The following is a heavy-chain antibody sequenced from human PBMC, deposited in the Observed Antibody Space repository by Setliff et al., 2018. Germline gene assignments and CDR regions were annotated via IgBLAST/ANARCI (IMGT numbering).Heavy chain of an antibody. CDR1: GGSLGSYNY. CDR3: ARVSGFSYMDV. D-gene: IGHD3-3*01. Sequence: PSETLSLTCTVSGGSLGSYNYWSWIRQPAGKGLEWIGQIYTDGSTNYNPSLKSRVTISVDKSKNQFSLKLSSVTAADTAVYYCARVSGFSYMDVWGKGTTVTV. CDR2: IYTDGST. J-gene: IGHJ6*03. V-gene: IGHV4-61*09.